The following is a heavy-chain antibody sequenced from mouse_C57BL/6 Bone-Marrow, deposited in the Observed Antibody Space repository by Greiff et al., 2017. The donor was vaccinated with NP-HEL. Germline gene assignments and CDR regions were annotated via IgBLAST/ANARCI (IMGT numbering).Heavy chain of an antibody. V-gene: IGHV1-64*01. D-gene: IGHD2-10*01. CDR2: IHPNSGST. Sequence: QVHVKQPGAELVKPGASVKLSCKASGYTFTSYWMHWVKQRPGQGLEWIGMIHPNSGSTNYNEKFKSKATLTVDKSSSTAYMQLSSLTSEDSAVYYCARSLLSPYWGQGTLVTVSA. J-gene: IGHJ3*01. CDR1: GYTFTSYW. CDR3: ARSLLSPY.